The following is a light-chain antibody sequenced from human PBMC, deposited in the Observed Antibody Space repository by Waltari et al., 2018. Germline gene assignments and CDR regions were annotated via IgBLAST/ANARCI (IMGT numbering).Light chain of an antibody. J-gene: IGLJ1*01. V-gene: IGLV2-14*03. Sequence: QSALTHPASVSASPGHSLTISCTCTSRATAGYNYISWYQQHHGKAPKVVIFDVSYRPSGVSNRFSGSKSGNTASLTISGLQAEDEANYYCNSYTSSHGLVFGTGTKVTVL. CDR3: NSYTSSHGLV. CDR2: DVS. CDR1: SRATAGYNY.